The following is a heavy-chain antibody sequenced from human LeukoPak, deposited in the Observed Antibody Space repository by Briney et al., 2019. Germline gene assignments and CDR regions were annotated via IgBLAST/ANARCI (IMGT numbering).Heavy chain of an antibody. CDR3: ARDAYYYDSSGYQF. CDR1: GYTFTSYG. V-gene: IGHV1-18*01. Sequence: ASVKVSCKASGYTFTSYGIGWVRQAPGQGLEWMGWISAYNGNTNYAQKLQGRVTVTTDTSTSTAYMELRSLRSDDTAVYYCARDAYYYDSSGYQFWGQGTLVTVSS. D-gene: IGHD3-22*01. CDR2: ISAYNGNT. J-gene: IGHJ4*02.